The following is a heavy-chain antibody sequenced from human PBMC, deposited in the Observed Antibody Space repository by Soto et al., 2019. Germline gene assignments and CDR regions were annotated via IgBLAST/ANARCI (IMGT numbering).Heavy chain of an antibody. Sequence: PSETLSLTCTVSGGSISRYYWSWIRQPPGKGLEWIGYMYNTGSTVYNPPFKSRVTISVDTSKNQFSLKLNSVTAADTAVYYCARVLWGYCGTDCYPLDVWSQGTTVTVSS. CDR2: MYNTGST. J-gene: IGHJ6*02. CDR1: GGSISRYY. CDR3: ARVLWGYCGTDCYPLDV. D-gene: IGHD2-21*02. V-gene: IGHV4-59*01.